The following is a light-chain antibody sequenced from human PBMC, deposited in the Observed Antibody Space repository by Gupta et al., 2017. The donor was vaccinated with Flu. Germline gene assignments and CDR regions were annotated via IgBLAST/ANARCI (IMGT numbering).Light chain of an antibody. CDR1: SPNIGSNY. J-gene: IGLJ1*01. CDR3: ASWDGRSTSSFV. V-gene: IGLV1-51*02. CDR2: ENS. Sequence: QSVLTPPPSVSAAPGQKVTISCSGSSPNIGSNYVTWYLQVPGTAPKLLIYENSQRPSGVPDRFSGSKSGTSATLGITGLQTGDEAAYYCASWDGRSTSSFVFGTGTKVTVL.